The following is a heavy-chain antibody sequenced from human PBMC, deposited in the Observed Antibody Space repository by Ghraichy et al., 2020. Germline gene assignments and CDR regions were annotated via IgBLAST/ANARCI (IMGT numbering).Heavy chain of an antibody. CDR3: ARGPEWSSSWHDY. J-gene: IGHJ4*02. CDR1: GFTFSSYW. D-gene: IGHD6-13*01. Sequence: GGSLRLSCAASGFTFSSYWMHWVRQAPGKGLVWVSRINSDASSTSYADSVKGRFTISRANAKNTLYLQMNSLRAEDTAVYYCARGPEWSSSWHDYWGQGTLVTVSS. V-gene: IGHV3-74*01. CDR2: INSDASST.